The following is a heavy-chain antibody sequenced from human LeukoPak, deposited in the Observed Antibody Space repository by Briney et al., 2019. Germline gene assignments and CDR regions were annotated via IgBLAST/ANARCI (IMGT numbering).Heavy chain of an antibody. V-gene: IGHV4-59*01. Sequence: SETLSLTCTVSGGSISSYYWCWIRQPPGKGLEWIGYIYYSGSTNYNPSLKSRVTISVDTSKNQFSLKLSSVTAADTAVYYCASALNDYSNYGYYYYYMDVWGKGTTVTVSS. CDR3: ASALNDYSNYGYYYYYMDV. CDR2: IYYSGST. D-gene: IGHD4-11*01. J-gene: IGHJ6*03. CDR1: GGSISSYY.